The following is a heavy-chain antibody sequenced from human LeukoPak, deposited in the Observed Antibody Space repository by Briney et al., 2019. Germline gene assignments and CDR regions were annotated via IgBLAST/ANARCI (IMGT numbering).Heavy chain of an antibody. D-gene: IGHD1-14*01. CDR2: ISAYSGST. Sequence: GASVKVSCRASGYTFTSYGISWIRQAPGQGLEWMGWISAYSGSTNYAQKLQGRVTMTTDTSTSTAYMELRSLRSDDTAVYYCARGDTGTWYNWFDSWGQGTLVTVSS. CDR3: ARGDTGTWYNWFDS. V-gene: IGHV1-18*01. CDR1: GYTFTSYG. J-gene: IGHJ5*01.